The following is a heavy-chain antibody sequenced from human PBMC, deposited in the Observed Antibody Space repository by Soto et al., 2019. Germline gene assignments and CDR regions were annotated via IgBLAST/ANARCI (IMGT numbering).Heavy chain of an antibody. CDR3: AHKGRALYPLDY. J-gene: IGHJ4*02. Sequence: QITLKESGPTLVKPTQTLTLTCTFSGFSLDTSGVGVGWIRQPPGKALEWVAVIYWDDYKHFSPSLESRLTITTDTSKTLVVLTTTDMDPVDTATYYCAHKGRALYPLDYWGQGTLVTVSS. V-gene: IGHV2-5*02. CDR2: IYWDDYK. CDR1: GFSLDTSGVG.